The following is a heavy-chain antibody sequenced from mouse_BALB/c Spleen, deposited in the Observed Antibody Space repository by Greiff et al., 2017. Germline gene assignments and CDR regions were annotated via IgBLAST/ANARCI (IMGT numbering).Heavy chain of an antibody. J-gene: IGHJ3*01. CDR2: INPSTGYT. CDR1: GYTFTSYW. D-gene: IGHD2-4*01. Sequence: QLQQSGAELAKPGASVKMSCKASGYTFTSYWMHWVKQRPGQGLEWIGYINPSTGYTEYNQKFKDKATLTADKSSSTAYMQLSSLTSEDAAVYYCARAYDYAWFAYWGQGTLVTVSA. CDR3: ARAYDYAWFAY. V-gene: IGHV1-7*01.